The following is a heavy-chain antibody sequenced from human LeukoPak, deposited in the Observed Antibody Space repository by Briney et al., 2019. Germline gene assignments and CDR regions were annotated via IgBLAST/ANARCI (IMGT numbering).Heavy chain of an antibody. Sequence: PGGSLRLSCAASGFTFSSYGMHWVRQAPGKGLEWVALIWYDGNNKYYADSVKGRFTISRDNSKNTLYLQLNSLRAEDTAVYYCASAKGYYDSSALDYWGQGTLVTVSS. CDR1: GFTFSSYG. CDR2: IWYDGNNK. D-gene: IGHD3-22*01. V-gene: IGHV3-33*01. J-gene: IGHJ4*02. CDR3: ASAKGYYDSSALDY.